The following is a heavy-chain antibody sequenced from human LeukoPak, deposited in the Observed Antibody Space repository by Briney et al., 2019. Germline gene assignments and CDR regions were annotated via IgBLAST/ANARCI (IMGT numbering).Heavy chain of an antibody. Sequence: ASVKVSCKASGYTFTSYDINWVRQATGQGLEWMGWMNPNSGNTGYAQKFQGRVTMTRNTSISTAYMELSSLRSEDTAVYYCARAVTTSYYYYYGMDVWGQGTMVTVSS. D-gene: IGHD4-17*01. CDR1: GYTFTSYD. V-gene: IGHV1-8*01. J-gene: IGHJ6*02. CDR3: ARAVTTSYYYYYGMDV. CDR2: MNPNSGNT.